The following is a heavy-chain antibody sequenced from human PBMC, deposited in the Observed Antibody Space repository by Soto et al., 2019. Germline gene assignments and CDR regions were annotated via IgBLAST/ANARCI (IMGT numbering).Heavy chain of an antibody. V-gene: IGHV4-59*01. Sequence: QVQLQESGPGLVKASETLSLTCTVSGGSISSYRWSWIRRPPGKGLEWIGYIYYSGSTKYNPSLKSRGTISVDTPKNQFSLKLSSVTAADTAVYYCARDRTTRGDSQYYYYGMDVWGQGTTVTVSS. CDR2: IYYSGST. CDR1: GGSISSYR. J-gene: IGHJ6*02. D-gene: IGHD2-21*01. CDR3: ARDRTTRGDSQYYYYGMDV.